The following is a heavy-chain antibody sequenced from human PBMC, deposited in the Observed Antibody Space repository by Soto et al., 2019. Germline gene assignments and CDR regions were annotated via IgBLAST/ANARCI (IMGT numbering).Heavy chain of an antibody. CDR1: GGTFSSYA. J-gene: IGHJ3*02. D-gene: IGHD2-8*02. CDR2: IIPIFGTA. V-gene: IGHV1-69*13. Sequence: SVEVSCRASGGTFSSYAISWVRQAPGQGLEWMGGIIPIFGTANYAQKFQGRVTITADESTSTAYMELSSLTAGDTALYYCAKATATGGGAFDICGQGPMVTVSS. CDR3: AKATATGGGAFDI.